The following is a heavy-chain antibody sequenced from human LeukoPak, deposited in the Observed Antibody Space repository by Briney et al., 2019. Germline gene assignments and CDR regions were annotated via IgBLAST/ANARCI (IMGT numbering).Heavy chain of an antibody. CDR1: GGSFSGYY. CDR3: ARAGEYSSSWYVDY. Sequence: PSETLSLTCAVYGGSFSGYYWSWIRQPPGKGLEWIGEINHSGSTNYNPSLKSRVTISVDTSKNQFSLKLSSVTAADTAVYYCARAGEYSSSWYVDYWGQGTLVIVSS. J-gene: IGHJ4*02. D-gene: IGHD6-13*01. V-gene: IGHV4-34*01. CDR2: INHSGST.